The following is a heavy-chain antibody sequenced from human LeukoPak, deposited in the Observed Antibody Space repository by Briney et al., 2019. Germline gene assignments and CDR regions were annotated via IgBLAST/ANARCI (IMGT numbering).Heavy chain of an antibody. CDR1: GFTFSSYA. V-gene: IGHV3-48*04. CDR3: SAGEGYYDSSDYYSAWAFNV. CDR2: ISNSGNTI. J-gene: IGHJ3*01. D-gene: IGHD3-22*01. Sequence: GGSLRLSCAASGFTFSSYAMSWVRQAPGKGLEWVSYISNSGNTIYYADSVKGRFTISRDNAKNSLYLQMNSLRAEDTAVYYCSAGEGYYDSSDYYSAWAFNVWGQGTMVTVSS.